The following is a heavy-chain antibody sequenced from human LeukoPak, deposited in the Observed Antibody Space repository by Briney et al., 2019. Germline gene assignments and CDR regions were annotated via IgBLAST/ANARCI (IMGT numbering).Heavy chain of an antibody. Sequence: PSVTLSLTCTVSGGSVSGYYWGWIRQPPGGGLEWIGCVYYSGSTNYNPSFKSRITISVDTSRNQFSLQLSSVTAADTAVYYCARIHRYCSGGACYVLDNWGQGTLVAVSS. V-gene: IGHV4-59*02. CDR3: ARIHRYCSGGACYVLDN. J-gene: IGHJ4*02. CDR2: VYYSGST. D-gene: IGHD2-15*01. CDR1: GGSVSGYY.